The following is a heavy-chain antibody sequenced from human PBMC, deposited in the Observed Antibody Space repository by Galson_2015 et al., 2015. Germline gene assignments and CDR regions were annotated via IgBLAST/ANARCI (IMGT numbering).Heavy chain of an antibody. J-gene: IGHJ6*02. CDR1: GFTFSSYG. D-gene: IGHD5-18*01. V-gene: IGHV3-33*08. CDR2: IWSDGSNK. Sequence: SLRLSCAASGFTFSSYGMHWVRQAPGKGLEWVAVIWSDGSNKYYADSVKGRFTISRDTSKNTLYLQLNSLRAEDTAVYYCARGIQLWGYYYYGMDVWGQGTTVTVSS. CDR3: ARGIQLWGYYYYGMDV.